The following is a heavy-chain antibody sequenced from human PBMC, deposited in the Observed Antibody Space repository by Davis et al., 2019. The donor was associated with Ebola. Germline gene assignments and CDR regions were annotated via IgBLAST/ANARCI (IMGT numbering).Heavy chain of an antibody. V-gene: IGHV3-33*08. CDR2: IWYDGSNK. Sequence: GGSLRLSCAASGFTFSSYWMSWVRQAPGKGLEWVAVIWYDGSNKYYADSVKGRFTISRDNSKNTLYLQMNSLRAEDTAVYYCARDSGGYDCMDVWGQGTTVTVS. J-gene: IGHJ6*02. CDR3: ARDSGGYDCMDV. CDR1: GFTFSSYW. D-gene: IGHD5-12*01.